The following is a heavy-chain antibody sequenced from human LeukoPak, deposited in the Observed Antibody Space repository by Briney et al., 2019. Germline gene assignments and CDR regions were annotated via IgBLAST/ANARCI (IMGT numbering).Heavy chain of an antibody. CDR2: ISWNSGSI. Sequence: GRSLRLSCAASGFTFDDYAMHWVRQAPGKGLEWVSGISWNSGSIGYADSVKGRFTISRDNSKNTLYLQMNSLRAEDTAVYYCAKLIAAAYDAFDIWGQGTMVTVSS. V-gene: IGHV3-9*01. J-gene: IGHJ3*02. CDR1: GFTFDDYA. D-gene: IGHD6-13*01. CDR3: AKLIAAAYDAFDI.